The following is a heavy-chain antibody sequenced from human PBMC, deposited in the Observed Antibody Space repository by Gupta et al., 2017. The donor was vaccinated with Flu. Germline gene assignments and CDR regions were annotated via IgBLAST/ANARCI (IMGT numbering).Heavy chain of an antibody. J-gene: IGHJ4*02. Sequence: QVQLVESGGGVVQPGRSLRLACAASGLTFRSYGLYWVRQAPGKGLEWVAVIWYDGTNKYYADSVKGRFTISRDNSKNTLYLQMNSLRAEDTAVYYCARDSREMATSCSLEYWGQGTLVTVSS. V-gene: IGHV3-33*01. CDR2: IWYDGTNK. D-gene: IGHD5-12*01. CDR3: ARDSREMATSCSLEY. CDR1: GLTFRSYG.